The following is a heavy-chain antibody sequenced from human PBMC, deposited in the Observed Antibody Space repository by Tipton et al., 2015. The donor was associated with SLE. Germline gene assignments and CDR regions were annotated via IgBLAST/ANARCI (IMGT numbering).Heavy chain of an antibody. Sequence: SLRLSCAASGFTFRTYGMHWVRQAPGKGLEWVAVIWYDGSDKFYADSVKGRFTISRDNSKDTLDLQMNSLRAEDTAVYYCAKDRVVVTTTPKYYYYYGLDVWGQGTTVTVAS. CDR1: GFTFRTYG. V-gene: IGHV3-33*06. CDR2: IWYDGSDK. J-gene: IGHJ6*02. D-gene: IGHD2-15*01. CDR3: AKDRVVVTTTPKYYYYYGLDV.